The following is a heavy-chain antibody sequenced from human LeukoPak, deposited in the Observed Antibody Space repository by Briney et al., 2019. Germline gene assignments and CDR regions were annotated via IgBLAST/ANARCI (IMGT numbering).Heavy chain of an antibody. D-gene: IGHD6-13*01. J-gene: IGHJ4*02. V-gene: IGHV3-48*01. CDR1: GFNFNNYN. CDR2: ITLSSSSI. CDR3: AREPTYSSSWYTSCDY. Sequence: GGSLRLSCAASGFNFNNYNMNWLRQAPGKGLEWVSYITLSSSSIYYADSVKGRFTISRDNAKNSLYLQMNSLRAEDTAVYYCAREPTYSSSWYTSCDYWGQGTLVTVSS.